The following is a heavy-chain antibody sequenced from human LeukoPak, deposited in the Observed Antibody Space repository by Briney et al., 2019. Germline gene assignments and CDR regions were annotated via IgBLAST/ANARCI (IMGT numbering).Heavy chain of an antibody. J-gene: IGHJ4*02. CDR1: GFTFSNNG. D-gene: IGHD3-10*01. CDR3: AKGGASGSYYNGHYFDH. V-gene: IGHV3-23*01. Sequence: GGSLRLSCAASGFTFSNNGMTWVRQAPGKGMEWVSAISHSGGSTYYADSVKGRFTISRDNSKNTLYLQMNTLRSEDTAVYSCAKGGASGSYYNGHYFDHWGQGTLVTVSS. CDR2: ISHSGGST.